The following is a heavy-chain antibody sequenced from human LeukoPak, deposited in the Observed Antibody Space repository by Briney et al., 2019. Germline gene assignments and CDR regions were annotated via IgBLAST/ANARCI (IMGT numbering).Heavy chain of an antibody. CDR2: LYYNKGG. CDR3: ARWSDCGGDCHILDY. CDR1: GGSIRGYD. D-gene: IGHD2-21*02. J-gene: IGHJ4*02. Sequence: SETLSLTCSVWGGSIRGYDWSWRRQARGKGVEWIGNLYYNKGGWLKSSLKSRVTTSVDTTKNEFSLKLISVTAADAAVYYCARWSDCGGDCHILDYWGQGILVTVSS. V-gene: IGHV4-59*13.